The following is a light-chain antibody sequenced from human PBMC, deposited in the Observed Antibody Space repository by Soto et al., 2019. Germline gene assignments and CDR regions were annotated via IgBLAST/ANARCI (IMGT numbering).Light chain of an antibody. J-gene: IGKJ4*01. Sequence: DIVLTQSPGTLSLSPGERATLSCRASQSVRSRYLAWYQQKAGQAPRLLIYDASRRATGIPDRFSGSGSGTDFTLTISRLEPEDFAVYYCQQYDSSVTFGGGTKVEIK. CDR1: QSVRSRY. CDR3: QQYDSSVT. V-gene: IGKV3-20*01. CDR2: DAS.